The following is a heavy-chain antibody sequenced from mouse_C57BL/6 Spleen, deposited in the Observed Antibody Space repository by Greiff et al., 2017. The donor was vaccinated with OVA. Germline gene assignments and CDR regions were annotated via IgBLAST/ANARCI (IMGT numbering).Heavy chain of an antibody. J-gene: IGHJ3*01. Sequence: QVHVKQPGAELVRPGTSVKLSCKASGYTFTSYWMHWVKQRPGQGLEWIGVIDPSDSYTNYNQKFKGKATLTVDTSSSTAYMQLSSLTSEDSAVYYCARDYSNYVAWFAYWGQGTLVTVSA. CDR2: IDPSDSYT. CDR3: ARDYSNYVAWFAY. CDR1: GYTFTSYW. V-gene: IGHV1-59*01. D-gene: IGHD2-5*01.